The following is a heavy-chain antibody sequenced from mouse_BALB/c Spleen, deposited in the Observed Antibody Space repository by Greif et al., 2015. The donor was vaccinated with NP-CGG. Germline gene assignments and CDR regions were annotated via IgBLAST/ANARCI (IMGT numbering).Heavy chain of an antibody. CDR3: ARHDPGLYAMDY. CDR2: ISSGGGST. V-gene: IGHV5-12-1*01. J-gene: IGHJ4*01. CDR1: GFAFSSYD. Sequence: VQLKESGGGLVKPGGSLKLSCAASGFAFSSYDMSWVRQTPEKGLEWVAYISSGGGSTYYPDTVKGRFTISRDNAKNTLYLQMSSLKSEDTAMYYCARHDPGLYAMDYWGQGTSVTVSS.